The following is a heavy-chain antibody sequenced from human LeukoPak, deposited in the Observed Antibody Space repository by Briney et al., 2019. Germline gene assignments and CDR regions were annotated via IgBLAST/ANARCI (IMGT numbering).Heavy chain of an antibody. Sequence: ASVKVSCKVSGYTLTKLSIHWVRQTPGKGLEWMGGFDPEDGEILYAQKFQGRVTMTEDTSTDTAHMDLSSLRSEDTAIYYCATSLNWGRGTNMVGMDLDYWGQGTLVTVSS. CDR2: FDPEDGEI. CDR1: GYTLTKLS. V-gene: IGHV1-24*01. J-gene: IGHJ4*02. CDR3: ATSLNWGRGTNMVGMDLDY. D-gene: IGHD3-16*01.